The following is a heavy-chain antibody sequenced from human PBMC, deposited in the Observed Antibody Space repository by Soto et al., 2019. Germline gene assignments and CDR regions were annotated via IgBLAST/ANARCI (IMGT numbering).Heavy chain of an antibody. CDR2: INRSGST. J-gene: IGHJ6*03. CDR3: ARVVPTITNGSRWNSYQTSYLAD. Sequence: SETLSLTCAVSGDSIAKSQWWSWVRQPPGKGLEWIGEINRSGSTNYNPSLKSRVTISVDTSKNQFSLKLSSVTAADTAVYSCARVVPTITNGSRWNSYQTSYLADGGTGTTLPVSS. CDR1: GDSIAKSQW. V-gene: IGHV4-4*02. D-gene: IGHD5-12*01.